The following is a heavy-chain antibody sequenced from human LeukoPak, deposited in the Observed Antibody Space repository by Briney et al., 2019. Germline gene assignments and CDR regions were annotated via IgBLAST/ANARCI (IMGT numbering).Heavy chain of an antibody. D-gene: IGHD1-26*01. V-gene: IGHV4-39*01. Sequence: SETLSLTCTVSGGSISSSSYYWGWIRQPPGKGLEWIGSIYYSGSTYYNPSLKSRVTISVDTSKNQFSLKLSSVTAADTAVYYCARLQHDSGYLYGMDVWGQGTTVIVSS. J-gene: IGHJ6*02. CDR2: IYYSGST. CDR1: GGSISSSSYY. CDR3: ARLQHDSGYLYGMDV.